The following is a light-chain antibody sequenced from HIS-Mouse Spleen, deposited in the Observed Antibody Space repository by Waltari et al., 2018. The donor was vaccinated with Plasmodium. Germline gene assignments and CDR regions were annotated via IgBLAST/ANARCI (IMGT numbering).Light chain of an antibody. Sequence: QSVLTQPPSASGTPGQRVTISCSGRSSNIGSNHVYWYQQLPGTAPKLLSYRNNPRPSGVPARSSGSKSGTSACLAISGLRSEDEADYYCAAWDDSLSGWVFGGGTKLTVL. J-gene: IGLJ3*02. CDR2: RNN. V-gene: IGLV1-47*01. CDR1: SSNIGSNH. CDR3: AAWDDSLSGWV.